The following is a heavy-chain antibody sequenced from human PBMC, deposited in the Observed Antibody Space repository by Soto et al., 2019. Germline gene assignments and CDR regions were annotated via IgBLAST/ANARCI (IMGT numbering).Heavy chain of an antibody. D-gene: IGHD6-13*01. CDR1: GFTFSNYW. CDR2: IKQDGSDN. CDR3: ARISSLAAAV. Sequence: EVQLVESGGGLVQPGGSLRLSCVASGFTFSNYWMSWVRQAPGKGLEWVANIKQDGSDNYYVDSVKGRFTISRDNAKNSLSLQMNSLSAEDPAVYYCARISSLAAAVWGQGTVVTVSS. J-gene: IGHJ3*01. V-gene: IGHV3-7*01.